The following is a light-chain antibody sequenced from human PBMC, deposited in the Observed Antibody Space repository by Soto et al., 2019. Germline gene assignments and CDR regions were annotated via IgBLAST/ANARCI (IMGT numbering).Light chain of an antibody. J-gene: IGKJ1*01. CDR1: QSLGTNF. CDR3: QHYGVSPRT. CDR2: GAS. V-gene: IGKV3-20*01. Sequence: EIVLTQSSGTLSLSPGESGTLSCRASQSLGTNFLAWFQQKPGQAPRLLIYGASTRAAGIPDRFSGSGSGTDFTLTITRLEPEDCAVYYCQHYGVSPRTFGQGTKVQIK.